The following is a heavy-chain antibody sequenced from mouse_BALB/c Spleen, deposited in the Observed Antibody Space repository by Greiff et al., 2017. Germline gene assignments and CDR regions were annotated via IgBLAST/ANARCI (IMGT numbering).Heavy chain of an antibody. Sequence: VQLQQSGAELVRPGSSVKISCKVSGYAFSSYWMNWVKQRPGQGLEWIGQIYPGDGDTNYNGKFKGKATLTADKSSSTAYMQLSSLTSEDSAVYFCARLLGYAMDYWGQGTSVTVSS. CDR2: IYPGDGDT. CDR3: ARLLGYAMDY. J-gene: IGHJ4*01. V-gene: IGHV1-80*01. CDR1: GYAFSSYW.